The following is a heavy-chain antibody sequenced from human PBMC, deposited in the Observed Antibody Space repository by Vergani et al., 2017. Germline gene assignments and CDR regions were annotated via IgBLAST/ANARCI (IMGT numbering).Heavy chain of an antibody. Sequence: EVQLLESGGGLVQPGGSLRLSCEASGFSFPGYAMSWVRQAPGKGLEWVSSVSGSSATPYYADSVKGRFIISRDNSKNTLHLQMNSLRADDTAVYYCAREQWLPIDYFDYWGQGTLVTVSS. CDR1: GFSFPGYA. D-gene: IGHD6-19*01. J-gene: IGHJ4*02. V-gene: IGHV3-23*01. CDR2: VSGSSATP. CDR3: AREQWLPIDYFDY.